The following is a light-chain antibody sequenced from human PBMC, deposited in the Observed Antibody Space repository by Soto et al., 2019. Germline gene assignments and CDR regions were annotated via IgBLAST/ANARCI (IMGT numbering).Light chain of an antibody. J-gene: IGKJ1*01. CDR1: QSISSW. CDR3: QQCSTYPWT. Sequence: DIQMTQSPSTLSASVGDRVTITCRASQSISSWLAWYQQKPGKAPNLLIYKASSLESGVPSRFSGSGSGTEFTLTITSLQPDDFATYYCQQCSTYPWTFGQGTKVEIK. V-gene: IGKV1-5*03. CDR2: KAS.